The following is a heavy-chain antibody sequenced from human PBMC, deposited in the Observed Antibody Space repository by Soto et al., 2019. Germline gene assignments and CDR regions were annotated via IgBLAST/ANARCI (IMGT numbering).Heavy chain of an antibody. V-gene: IGHV1-3*01. CDR2: INAGNGNT. Sequence: ASVKVPVKASGYTFTSYAMPWVRQAPGQRLERMGWINAGNGNTKYSQKFQGRVTITRDTSASTAYMELRSLRSDDTAVYYCARGFTLDSSGDQVDYWGQGTRVTVSS. J-gene: IGHJ4*02. D-gene: IGHD3-22*01. CDR3: ARGFTLDSSGDQVDY. CDR1: GYTFTSYA.